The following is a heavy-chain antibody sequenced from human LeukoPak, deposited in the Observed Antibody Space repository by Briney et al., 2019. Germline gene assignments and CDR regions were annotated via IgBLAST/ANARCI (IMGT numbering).Heavy chain of an antibody. CDR1: GYTFTSYD. V-gene: IGHV1-8*01. Sequence: ASVKVSCKASGYTFTSYDINWVRQATGQGLEWMGWMNPNSGNTGYAQKFQGRVTMTRNTSISTAYMELSSLRSEDTAVYYCASSLDYGGNWLDPWGQGTLVTVSS. J-gene: IGHJ5*02. CDR2: MNPNSGNT. CDR3: ASSLDYGGNWLDP. D-gene: IGHD4-23*01.